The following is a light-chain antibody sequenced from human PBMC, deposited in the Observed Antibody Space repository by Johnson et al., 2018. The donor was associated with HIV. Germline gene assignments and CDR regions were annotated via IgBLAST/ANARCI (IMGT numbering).Light chain of an antibody. CDR1: SSNIGNNY. Sequence: QSVLTQPPSVSAAPGQKVTISCSGSSSNIGNNYVSWYQQFPGTAPKLLIYDNNKRPSGIPDRFSGSKSGTSATLGITGLQTGDEADYYCATWDSSLRTGFFGTGTKVTVL. CDR3: ATWDSSLRTGF. CDR2: DNN. V-gene: IGLV1-51*01. J-gene: IGLJ1*01.